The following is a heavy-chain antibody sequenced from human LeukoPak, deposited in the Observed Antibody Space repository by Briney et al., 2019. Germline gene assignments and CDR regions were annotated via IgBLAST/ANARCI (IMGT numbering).Heavy chain of an antibody. CDR3: ASGRQLGY. D-gene: IGHD6-13*01. V-gene: IGHV3-7*01. Sequence: GGSLSLSCAASGFTFSNYWMSWVRQAPGKGLEWVANIKEDGSEKYYVDSVKGRFTISRDNARSSLYLQMNSLRAEDTAVYYCASGRQLGYWGQGTLVTVSS. CDR1: GFTFSNYW. J-gene: IGHJ4*02. CDR2: IKEDGSEK.